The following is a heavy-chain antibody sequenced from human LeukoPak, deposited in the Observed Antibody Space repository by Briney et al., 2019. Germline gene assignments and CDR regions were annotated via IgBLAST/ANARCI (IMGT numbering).Heavy chain of an antibody. CDR3: VRGPYCSGGSCYGHFDY. CDR1: GFTFSSYD. CDR2: IGTAGDT. V-gene: IGHV3-13*01. J-gene: IGHJ4*02. D-gene: IGHD2-15*01. Sequence: GGSLRLSRAASGFTFSSYDMYWVRQATGKGLEWVSAIGTAGDTYYPGSVKGRFTISRENAKNSLYLQMNSLRVGDTAVYYCVRGPYCSGGSCYGHFDYWGQGTLVTASS.